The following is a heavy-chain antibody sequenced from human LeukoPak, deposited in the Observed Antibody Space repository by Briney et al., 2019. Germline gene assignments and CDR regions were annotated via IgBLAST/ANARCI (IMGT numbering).Heavy chain of an antibody. D-gene: IGHD4-17*01. CDR1: GGSISSTTYY. CDR3: ATTRYDAFDI. Sequence: ETLSLTCSVFGGSISSTTYYWVWVRQAPGKGLEWVSLIYSGGSTYYADSVRGRFTISRDNSKNTLCLQMNSLRAEDTAVYYCATTRYDAFDIWGQGTMVTVSS. V-gene: IGHV3-53*01. CDR2: IYSGGST. J-gene: IGHJ3*02.